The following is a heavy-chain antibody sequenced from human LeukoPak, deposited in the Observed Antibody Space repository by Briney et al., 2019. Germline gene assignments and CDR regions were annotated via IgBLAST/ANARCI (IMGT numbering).Heavy chain of an antibody. CDR2: IKQDESER. Sequence: QAGGSLRLSYAASGFTFSNYWMSWVRQAPGKGLEWVANIKQDESERYYVDSVKGRFTISRDNAKNSLYLQMNSLRAEDTALYYCARVSYYPFDSWGQGALVTVSS. V-gene: IGHV3-7*01. D-gene: IGHD1-26*01. CDR3: ARVSYYPFDS. J-gene: IGHJ4*02. CDR1: GFTFSNYW.